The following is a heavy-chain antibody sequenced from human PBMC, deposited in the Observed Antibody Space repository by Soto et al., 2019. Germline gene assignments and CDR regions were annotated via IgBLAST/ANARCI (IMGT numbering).Heavy chain of an antibody. J-gene: IGHJ4*02. CDR1: GGSMRNYF. D-gene: IGHD6-13*01. CDR3: AAGEASSRNLAPYYLDF. Sequence: SETLSLTCTVPGGSMRNYFWTWIRQPPGKGLEWIGYIHYSGTTSFFPSYNPSLRSRVTISEDTSKNQFSLKLLSVTTADTAVYFCAAGEASSRNLAPYYLDFWGQGTLVTVSS. V-gene: IGHV4-59*01. CDR2: IHYSGTT.